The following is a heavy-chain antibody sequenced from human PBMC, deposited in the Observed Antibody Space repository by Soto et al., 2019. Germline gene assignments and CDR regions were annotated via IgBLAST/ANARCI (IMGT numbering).Heavy chain of an antibody. CDR1: GYTLTELS. Sequence: ASVNVSCKVSGYTLTELSMHWVRQAPGKGLEWMGGFDPEDGETIYAQKFQGRVTMTEETSTDTAYMELSSLRSEDTAVYYCATSIVVAPDDYFDYWGQGKMVTVSA. CDR2: FDPEDGET. V-gene: IGHV1-24*01. J-gene: IGHJ4*02. CDR3: ATSIVVAPDDYFDY. D-gene: IGHD3-22*01.